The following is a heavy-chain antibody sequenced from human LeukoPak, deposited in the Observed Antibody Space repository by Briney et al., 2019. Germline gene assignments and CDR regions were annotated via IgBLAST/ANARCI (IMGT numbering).Heavy chain of an antibody. CDR3: AKVTFESGRQNCYFDY. Sequence: PGGSLRLSCAASGFTFSSHVMSWARQAPGKGLEWVSGISASADGTYYADSVKGRFTISRDNSKNTLYLQMNSLRAEDTAVYYCAKVTFESGRQNCYFDYWGQGTLVTVSS. J-gene: IGHJ4*02. V-gene: IGHV3-23*01. CDR1: GFTFSSHV. D-gene: IGHD3-10*01. CDR2: ISASADGT.